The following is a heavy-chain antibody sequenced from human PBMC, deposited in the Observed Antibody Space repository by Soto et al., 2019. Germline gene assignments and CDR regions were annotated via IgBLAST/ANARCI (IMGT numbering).Heavy chain of an antibody. CDR2: ISAYNGNT. CDR3: ARGRITIFGVVMNAFDI. D-gene: IGHD3-3*01. CDR1: GYTFTSYG. J-gene: IGHJ3*02. Sequence: ASVKVSCKASGYTFTSYGISWVRQAPGQGLEWMGWISAYNGNTNYAQKLQGRVTMTTDTSTSTAYMELRSLRSDDAAVYYCARGRITIFGVVMNAFDIWGQGTMVTVSS. V-gene: IGHV1-18*04.